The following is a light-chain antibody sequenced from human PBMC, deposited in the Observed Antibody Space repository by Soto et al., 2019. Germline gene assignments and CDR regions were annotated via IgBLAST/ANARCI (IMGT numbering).Light chain of an antibody. J-gene: IGKJ2*01. V-gene: IGKV1-39*01. CDR2: AAS. CDR1: QSISTY. CDR3: QQRYSISPYT. Sequence: DIQMTQSPSSLSASVGDKVTITCRASQSISTYLNWYQQKPGKAPKLLIFAASSLQSGVPSRFSGSGSGTDFTLTICGLQPEDFSTHFCQQRYSISPYTFGQGTKLGIK.